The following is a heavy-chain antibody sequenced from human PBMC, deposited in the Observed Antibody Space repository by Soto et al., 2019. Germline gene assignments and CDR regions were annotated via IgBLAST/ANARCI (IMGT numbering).Heavy chain of an antibody. J-gene: IGHJ5*02. V-gene: IGHV6-1*01. CDR1: GDSVSSNSAA. Sequence: QTLSLTCAISGDSVSSNSAAWNWIRQSPSRGLEWLGRTYYRSKWYNDYAVSVKSRITINPDTSKNQFSLQLNSVTPEDTAVYYCAREAITIFGVVTLKFDPWGQGTLVTVSS. CDR3: AREAITIFGVVTLKFDP. CDR2: TYYRSKWYN. D-gene: IGHD3-3*01.